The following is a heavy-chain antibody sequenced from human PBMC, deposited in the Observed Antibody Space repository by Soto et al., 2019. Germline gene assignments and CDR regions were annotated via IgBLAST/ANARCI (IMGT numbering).Heavy chain of an antibody. Sequence: SVKVSCKASGGTFSSYAISWVRQAPGQGLEWMGGIIPIFGTANYAQKFQGRVTITADESTSTAYMELSSLRSEDTAVYYCASNYYGSRSYYYGMDVWGQGTTVTVSS. J-gene: IGHJ6*02. CDR3: ASNYYGSRSYYYGMDV. CDR1: GGTFSSYA. D-gene: IGHD3-10*01. V-gene: IGHV1-69*13. CDR2: IIPIFGTA.